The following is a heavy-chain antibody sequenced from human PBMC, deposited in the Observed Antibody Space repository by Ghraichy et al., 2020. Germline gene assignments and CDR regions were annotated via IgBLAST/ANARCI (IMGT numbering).Heavy chain of an antibody. CDR1: GYTFTGYY. J-gene: IGHJ4*02. CDR2: INPNSGGT. CDR3: ARELRGSSTRFWDY. D-gene: IGHD2-2*01. Sequence: ASVKVSCKASGYTFTGYYMHWVRQAPGQGLEWMGRINPNSGGTNYAQKFQGRFTMTRDTSISTAYMELSRLRSDDTAVYYCARELRGSSTRFWDYWGQGTLVTVSS. V-gene: IGHV1-2*06.